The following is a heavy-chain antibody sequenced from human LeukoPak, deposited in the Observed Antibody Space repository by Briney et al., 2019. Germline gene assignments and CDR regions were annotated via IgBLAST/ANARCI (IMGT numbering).Heavy chain of an antibody. D-gene: IGHD6-13*01. CDR2: INPTGGSA. J-gene: IGHJ5*02. V-gene: IGHV1-46*01. Sequence: ASVEVSCKASGYXFTNYYIHWVRQAPGQGLEWMGLINPTGGSASYAQKFQGRVSMTSDTSTSTLYLELSSLRSEDTAVYYCARDRSGSRWRWFDPWGQGTLVTVSS. CDR1: GYXFTNYY. CDR3: ARDRSGSRWRWFDP.